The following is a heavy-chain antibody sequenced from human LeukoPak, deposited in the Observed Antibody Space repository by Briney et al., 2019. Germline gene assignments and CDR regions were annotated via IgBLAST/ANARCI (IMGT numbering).Heavy chain of an antibody. V-gene: IGHV1-69*05. J-gene: IGHJ5*02. D-gene: IGHD1-26*01. CDR3: AGGGGVGASASSYH. CDR2: IIPVFGTG. Sequence: AASVKVSCTASGGSFSSSVISWVRQAPGQGLEWMGGIIPVFGTGNYAQKFQGRVTITTDESTSTAYMELSSLRPDDTAVFFGAGGGGVGASASSYHWGPGTMVLVSS. CDR1: GGSFSSSV.